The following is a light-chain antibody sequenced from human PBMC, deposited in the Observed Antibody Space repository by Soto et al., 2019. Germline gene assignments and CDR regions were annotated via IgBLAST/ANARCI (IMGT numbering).Light chain of an antibody. Sequence: PMTQSPYSLSASVGDRITITCRASQTIGTYLNWYQQVPGKAPKLLIYASSSLQTGVPSRFSGYGSGTHFTLIINSLQPEDFGTYYCQQSFNLPRTFGPGTRVETK. CDR2: ASS. V-gene: IGKV1-39*01. CDR1: QTIGTY. CDR3: QQSFNLPRT. J-gene: IGKJ1*01.